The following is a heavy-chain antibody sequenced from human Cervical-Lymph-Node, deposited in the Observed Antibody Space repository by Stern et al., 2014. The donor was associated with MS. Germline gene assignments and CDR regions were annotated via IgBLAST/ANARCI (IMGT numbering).Heavy chain of an antibody. Sequence: QVQLLEPGAEVMQPGSSVKVSCKASGDTFSSYAINWVRQVPGQGLEWMGGITPVFGTTNYAQKFQGRVTITADKSTNTAYMELMTLRSEDTAVYYCARGGGLVGYFDYWGQGTLVSVSS. J-gene: IGHJ4*02. V-gene: IGHV1-69*06. CDR1: GDTFSSYA. CDR2: ITPVFGTT. D-gene: IGHD1-26*01. CDR3: ARGGGLVGYFDY.